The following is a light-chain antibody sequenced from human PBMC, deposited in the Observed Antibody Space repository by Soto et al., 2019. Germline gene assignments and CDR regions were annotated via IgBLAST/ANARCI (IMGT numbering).Light chain of an antibody. J-gene: IGLJ1*01. V-gene: IGLV2-14*01. CDR1: SSDVGGYKY. CDR2: EVS. Sequence: QSVLTQPASVSGSPGQSITISCTGASSDVGGYKYVSWYQQYPGRAPKLMIYEVSNRPSGVSNRFSVAKSGNTAPLPISGLQAKDEADYYCSSYTRSSTLVFGTGTKRTVL. CDR3: SSYTRSSTLV.